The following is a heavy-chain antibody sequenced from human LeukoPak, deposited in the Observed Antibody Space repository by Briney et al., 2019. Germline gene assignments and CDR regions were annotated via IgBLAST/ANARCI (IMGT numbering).Heavy chain of an antibody. D-gene: IGHD2-2*02. CDR1: GYTFTSYA. CDR2: INTNTGNP. J-gene: IGHJ5*02. V-gene: IGHV7-4-1*02. Sequence: ASVKVSCKASGYTFTSYAMNWVRQAPGQGLEWMGWINTNTGNPTYAQGFTGRFVFSLDTSVSTAYLQISSLKAEDTAVYYCARSDIVVVPAAIGWFDPWGQGTLVTVSS. CDR3: ARSDIVVVPAAIGWFDP.